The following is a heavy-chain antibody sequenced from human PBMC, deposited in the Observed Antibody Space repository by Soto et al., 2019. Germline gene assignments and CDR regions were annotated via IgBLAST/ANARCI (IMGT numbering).Heavy chain of an antibody. CDR3: ARETAARGMDV. V-gene: IGHV1-18*01. Sequence: ASVKVSCKASGYTFTSYGISWVRQAPGQGLEWMGWISANNGNTSYAQKFQGRVTMTTNTSISTAYMELRSLRSEDTAVYYCARETAARGMDVWGQGTTVTVSS. J-gene: IGHJ6*02. D-gene: IGHD6-6*01. CDR2: ISANNGNT. CDR1: GYTFTSYG.